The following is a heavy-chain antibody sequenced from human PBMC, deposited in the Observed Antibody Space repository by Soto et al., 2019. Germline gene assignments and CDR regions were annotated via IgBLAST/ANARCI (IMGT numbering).Heavy chain of an antibody. D-gene: IGHD2-8*02. Sequence: QVQLVQSGAEVKKTGSSVKVSCKASGGTFSIYGFSWVRQAPGQGPEWIGGIIPILTTPNYAQKFQGRVTIVADESTPTVYMDVSSMRFEDTAVYYCATSVGIAPTGEDGMDVWGQGTSVTVSS. CDR3: ATSVGIAPTGEDGMDV. J-gene: IGHJ6*02. CDR2: IIPILTTP. V-gene: IGHV1-69*01. CDR1: GGTFSIYG.